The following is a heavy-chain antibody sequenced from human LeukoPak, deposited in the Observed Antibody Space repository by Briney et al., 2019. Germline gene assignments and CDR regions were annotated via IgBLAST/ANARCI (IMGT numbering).Heavy chain of an antibody. CDR3: ASAYYDILTGYFDY. D-gene: IGHD3-9*01. Sequence: PSETLSLTCAVSGYSISSGYYWGWIRPPPGKGLEWIGSIYHSGSTYYNPSLKSRVTISIDTAKNQFSLKLSSVTAADTAVYYCASAYYDILTGYFDYWGQGTLVTVSS. V-gene: IGHV4-38-2*01. CDR1: GYSISSGYY. CDR2: IYHSGST. J-gene: IGHJ4*02.